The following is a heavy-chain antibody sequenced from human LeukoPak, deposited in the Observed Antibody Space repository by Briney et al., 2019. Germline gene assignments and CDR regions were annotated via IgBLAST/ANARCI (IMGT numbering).Heavy chain of an antibody. J-gene: IGHJ4*02. V-gene: IGHV3-48*03. Sequence: PGGSLRLSCAASGFTFSSYEMNWVRQAPGKGLEWVSYISSSGSTIYYADSVKGRFTISRDNSKNTLYLQMNSLRAEDTAVYYCAKPAVRGVPLYFDYWGQGTLVTVSS. CDR2: ISSSGSTI. CDR3: AKPAVRGVPLYFDY. D-gene: IGHD3-10*01. CDR1: GFTFSSYE.